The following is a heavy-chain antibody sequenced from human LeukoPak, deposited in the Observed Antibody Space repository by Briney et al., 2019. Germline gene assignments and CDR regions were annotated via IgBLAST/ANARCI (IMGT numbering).Heavy chain of an antibody. Sequence: GGSLRLSCAASGFTFSGSAMHWVRQASGKGLEWVGRIRSKANSYATAYAASVKGRFTISRDDSKNTAYLQMNSLKTEDTAVYYCTRRRDNAFGIWGQGTMVTVSS. V-gene: IGHV3-73*01. D-gene: IGHD5-24*01. CDR3: TRRRDNAFGI. CDR1: GFTFSGSA. J-gene: IGHJ3*02. CDR2: IRSKANSYAT.